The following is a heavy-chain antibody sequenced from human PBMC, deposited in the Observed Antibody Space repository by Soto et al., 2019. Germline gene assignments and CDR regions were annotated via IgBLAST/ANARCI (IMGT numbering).Heavy chain of an antibody. D-gene: IGHD3-10*01. Sequence: PGGSLRLSCAASGFTFSSYGMHWVRQAPGKGLEWAAVISYDGTNIHYADSVKGRFTISRDNSRNTLYLEMNSLRADDTAVYYCATVNFYGLGSHLRHGMAFRGQGTKVTVS. CDR1: GFTFSSYG. CDR2: ISYDGTNI. CDR3: ATVNFYGLGSHLRHGMAF. J-gene: IGHJ6*02. V-gene: IGHV3-30-3*01.